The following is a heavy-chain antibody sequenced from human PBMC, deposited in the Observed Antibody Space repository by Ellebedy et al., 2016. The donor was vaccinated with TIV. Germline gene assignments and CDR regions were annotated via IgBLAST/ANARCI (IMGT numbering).Heavy chain of an antibody. D-gene: IGHD2-15*01. CDR2: INNSGTT. V-gene: IGHV4-34*01. CDR1: GGSFSGSS. CDR3: ARGRGVSDFVVVTVPIRWFDS. J-gene: IGHJ5*01. Sequence: SETLSLTCTFFGGSFSGSSWSWIRQPPGKGLEWLGEINNSGTTNYNPSLSNRVSISVDTSKDLFSLHRTSLTAADTAVYYCARGRGVSDFVVVTVPIRWFDSWGQGSLVTVSS.